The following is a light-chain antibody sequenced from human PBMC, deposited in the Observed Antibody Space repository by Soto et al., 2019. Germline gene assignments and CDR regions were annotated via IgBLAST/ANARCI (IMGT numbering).Light chain of an antibody. CDR3: CSYAGTYTFYV. V-gene: IGLV2-11*01. J-gene: IGLJ1*01. CDR1: SSDVGAYNY. CDR2: GVS. Sequence: QSALTQPASVSGSPGQSITISCTGTSSDVGAYNYVSWYQQRPGKAPKLIIYGVSRRPSGVPDRFSGSKSGNTASLTVSGLQAEDEADYYCCSYAGTYTFYVFGSGTKVTVL.